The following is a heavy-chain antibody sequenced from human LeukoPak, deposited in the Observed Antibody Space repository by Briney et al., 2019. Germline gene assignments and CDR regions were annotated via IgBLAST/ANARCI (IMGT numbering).Heavy chain of an antibody. CDR2: IIPILGIA. CDR3: ARLDYGVFFDY. CDR1: GGTFSSYT. J-gene: IGHJ4*02. Sequence: SVTVSCKASGGTFSSYTISWVRQAPGPGLEWMGRIIPILGIANYAQKFQSRVTITADKSTSTAYMELSSLRSEDTAVYYCARLDYGVFFDYWGQGTLVTVSS. D-gene: IGHD4-17*01. V-gene: IGHV1-69*02.